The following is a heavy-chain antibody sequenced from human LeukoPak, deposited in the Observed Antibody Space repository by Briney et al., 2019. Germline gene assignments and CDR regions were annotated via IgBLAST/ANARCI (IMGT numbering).Heavy chain of an antibody. CDR3: AVLAGVDY. D-gene: IGHD3-10*01. J-gene: IGHJ4*02. Sequence: GASVKVSSKASGYTFTSYYMHWVRQAPGQGLEWMGIINPSGGGTSYAQKCQGRVTMTRDTSTSTVYIELSSLTSEDTAVYYCAVLAGVDYWGQGTLVTVSS. V-gene: IGHV1-46*03. CDR1: GYTFTSYY. CDR2: INPSGGGT.